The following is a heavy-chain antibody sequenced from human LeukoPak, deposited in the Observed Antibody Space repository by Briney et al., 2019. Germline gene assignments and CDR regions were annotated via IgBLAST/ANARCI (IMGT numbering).Heavy chain of an antibody. CDR3: AKAGSRDSSGYVDY. CDR1: GFTFSSYG. Sequence: GGSLRLSCAASGFTFSSYGMHWVRQAPGKGLEWVAFIRYDGSNKYYADSVKGRFTISRDNSKNTLYLQMNSLRAEDTAVYYCAKAGSRDSSGYVDYWGQGTLVTVSS. D-gene: IGHD3-22*01. J-gene: IGHJ4*02. CDR2: IRYDGSNK. V-gene: IGHV3-30*02.